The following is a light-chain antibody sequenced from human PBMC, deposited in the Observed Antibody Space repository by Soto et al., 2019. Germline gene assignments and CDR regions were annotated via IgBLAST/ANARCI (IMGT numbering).Light chain of an antibody. J-gene: IGLJ2*01. Sequence: QSVLTQPASVSGSPGQSITISCTGTSSDVGGYDYVSWYQQHPGKAPKLMISEVSNRPSGVSNRFSGSKSGNTASLTISGLQTEDEADYYCTSYTSSSTLVVFGGGTKLTVL. V-gene: IGLV2-14*01. CDR2: EVS. CDR1: SSDVGGYDY. CDR3: TSYTSSSTLVV.